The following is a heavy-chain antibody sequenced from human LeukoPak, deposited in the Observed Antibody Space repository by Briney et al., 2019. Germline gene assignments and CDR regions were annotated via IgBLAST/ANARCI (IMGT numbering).Heavy chain of an antibody. V-gene: IGHV3-30*18. J-gene: IGHJ4*02. CDR1: GFTFSSYG. CDR3: ANKRPYYYDNSGYSGTY. CDR2: ISYDGSNK. D-gene: IGHD3-22*01. Sequence: GGSLRLSCAASGFTFSSYGMHWVRQAPGKGLEWVAVISYDGSNKYYADSVKGRFTISRDNSKNTLYLQMNSLRAEDTAVYYCANKRPYYYDNSGYSGTYWGQGTLVTVSS.